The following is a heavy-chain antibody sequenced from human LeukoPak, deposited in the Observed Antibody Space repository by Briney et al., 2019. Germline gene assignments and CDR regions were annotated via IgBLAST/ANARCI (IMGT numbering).Heavy chain of an antibody. CDR1: GFTFSSYA. CDR3: ARGGGYYDRTKNAFDI. Sequence: PGRSLRLSRAASGFTFSSYAMHWVRQAPGKGLEWVAVIPYDGSNKYYADSVKGRFTISRDNSKNTLYLQMNSLRAEDTAVYYCARGGGYYDRTKNAFDIWGQGTMVTVSS. V-gene: IGHV3-30*04. J-gene: IGHJ3*02. D-gene: IGHD3-22*01. CDR2: IPYDGSNK.